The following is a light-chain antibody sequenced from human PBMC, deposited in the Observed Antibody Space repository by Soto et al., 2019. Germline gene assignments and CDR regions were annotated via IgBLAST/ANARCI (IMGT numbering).Light chain of an antibody. J-gene: IGKJ1*01. CDR2: GAS. Sequence: EIVLTQSPGTLSLSPGERATLSCRSSQGFSSTYLAWYQQRPGQAPRLLIYGASSRATGIPDRFSGSASGTEFTLTVSRLEPEDFAVYYCQQYGGSPRTFGQGTKVDI. V-gene: IGKV3-20*01. CDR1: QGFSSTY. CDR3: QQYGGSPRT.